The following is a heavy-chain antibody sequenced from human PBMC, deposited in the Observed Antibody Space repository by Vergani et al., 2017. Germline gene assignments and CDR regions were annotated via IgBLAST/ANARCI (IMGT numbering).Heavy chain of an antibody. CDR1: GFTFTSSA. J-gene: IGHJ4*02. V-gene: IGHV1-58*01. D-gene: IGHD1-26*01. CDR2: IVVGSGNT. CDR3: AAGLGGSYFLTDY. Sequence: QMQLVQSGPEVKKPGTSVTVSCKASGFTFTSSAVQWVRQARGQRLEWIGWIVVGSGNTNYAQKFQERVTITRDMSTSTAYMELSSLRSEDTAVYYCAAGLGGSYFLTDYWGQGTLVTVSS.